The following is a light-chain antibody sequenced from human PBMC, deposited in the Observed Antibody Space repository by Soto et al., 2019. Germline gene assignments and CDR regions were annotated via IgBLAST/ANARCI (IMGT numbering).Light chain of an antibody. J-gene: IGKJ4*01. V-gene: IGKV1-39*01. Sequence: DIQMTQSPSSLSAFVGDGVTITCRASQSITRYLNWYRQKPGKAPELLIYVASSLQSGVPSRFSGSGSGTDFTLTIFDLQPEDVATYYCQQSHSTPLTFGGGTKLE. CDR3: QQSHSTPLT. CDR1: QSITRY. CDR2: VAS.